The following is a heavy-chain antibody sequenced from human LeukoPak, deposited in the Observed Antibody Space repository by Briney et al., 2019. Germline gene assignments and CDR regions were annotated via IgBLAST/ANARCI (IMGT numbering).Heavy chain of an antibody. CDR2: IRRSSSTI. V-gene: IGHV3-48*01. J-gene: IGHJ4*02. CDR1: GFTLSSYS. Sequence: PGGSLRLSCAAPGFTLSSYSVNSGRQAPGKGLGWVAYIRRSSSTIYYADSGNDRFTISRKNGKNSLYLQMNSLRAEDTAVYYCARAPYGSGSYSLYYFDYWGQGTLVTVSS. D-gene: IGHD3-10*01. CDR3: ARAPYGSGSYSLYYFDY.